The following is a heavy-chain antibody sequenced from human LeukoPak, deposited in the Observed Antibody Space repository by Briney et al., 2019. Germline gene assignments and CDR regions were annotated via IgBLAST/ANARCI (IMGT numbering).Heavy chain of an antibody. Sequence: ASVKVSCKASGYTFTSYGISWVRQAPGQGLEWMGWISAYNGNTNYAQKLQGRVTMTTDTSTSTAYMELRSLRSDDTAVYYCARDYSSSSAGYYYYGMDVRGQGTTVTVSS. V-gene: IGHV1-18*01. D-gene: IGHD6-6*01. J-gene: IGHJ6*02. CDR1: GYTFTSYG. CDR2: ISAYNGNT. CDR3: ARDYSSSSAGYYYYGMDV.